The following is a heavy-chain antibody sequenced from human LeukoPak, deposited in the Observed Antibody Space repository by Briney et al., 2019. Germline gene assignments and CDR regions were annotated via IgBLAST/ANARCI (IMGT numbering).Heavy chain of an antibody. Sequence: GGTLRLSCAASGFTFSSYGMSWVRQAPGKGLEWVSAISGSGGSTYYADSVKGRFTISRDNSKNTLYLQMNSLRAEDTAVYYCAKDPAMSGYSYGLDYWGQGTLVTVSS. D-gene: IGHD5-18*01. J-gene: IGHJ4*02. CDR3: AKDPAMSGYSYGLDY. CDR1: GFTFSSYG. V-gene: IGHV3-23*01. CDR2: ISGSGGST.